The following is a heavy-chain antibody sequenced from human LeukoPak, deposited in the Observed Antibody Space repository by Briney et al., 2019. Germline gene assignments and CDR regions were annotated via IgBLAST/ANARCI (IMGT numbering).Heavy chain of an antibody. Sequence: SETLSLTCTVSGGSISSYYWSWIRQPPGKGLEWIGYIYYSGSTSYNPSLKSRVTISGDTSKNQFSLKLTSVTAADTAMYYCASPPFYCSGGSCYSTPFDSWGQGTLVTVSS. V-gene: IGHV4-59*12. D-gene: IGHD2-15*01. CDR3: ASPPFYCSGGSCYSTPFDS. J-gene: IGHJ4*02. CDR2: IYYSGST. CDR1: GGSISSYY.